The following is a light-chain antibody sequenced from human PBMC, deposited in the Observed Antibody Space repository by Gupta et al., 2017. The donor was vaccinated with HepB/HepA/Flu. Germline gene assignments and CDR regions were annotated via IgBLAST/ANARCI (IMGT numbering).Light chain of an antibody. CDR2: QEN. CDR3: QSCDSASEDDPADVV. J-gene: IGLJ2*01. V-gene: IGLV3-1*01. Sequence: SFELTQPTAVSVSPGQTATITCSGTKLGHKSACWYRQKVGQSPVLIICQENKRPSGIPARFQACKVANKSTLKTSVHKRTDAGDYYWQSCDSASEDDPADVVFGGGTTMTVL. CDR1: KLGHKS.